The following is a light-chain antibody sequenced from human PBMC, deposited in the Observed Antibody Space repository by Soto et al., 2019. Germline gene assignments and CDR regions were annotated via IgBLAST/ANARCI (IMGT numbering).Light chain of an antibody. J-gene: IGLJ2*01. CDR2: EVS. V-gene: IGLV2-14*01. CDR3: QSYDTSLSGVI. CDR1: SSDVGGYHY. Sequence: QSALTQPASVSGSPGQSITISCTGSSSDVGGYHYVSWYQQYPGEAPKLVISEVSNRPSGVPDRFSASKSGTSASLAITGLQIEDEANYYCQSYDTSLSGVIFGAGTKLTVL.